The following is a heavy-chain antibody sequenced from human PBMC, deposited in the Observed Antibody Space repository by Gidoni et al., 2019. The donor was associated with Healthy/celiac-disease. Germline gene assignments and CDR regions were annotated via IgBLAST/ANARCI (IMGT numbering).Heavy chain of an antibody. D-gene: IGHD1-26*01. CDR3: ARDVPSGRSPHFDY. Sequence: EVQLVESGGGLIQPGGSLRLSCAASGFTVSSNYMSWVRQAPGKGLEWVSVIYSGSYTYYADSVKGRFTISRDNSKNTLYLQMNSLRAEDTAVYYCARDVPSGRSPHFDYWGQGTLVTVSS. J-gene: IGHJ4*02. CDR2: IYSGSYT. V-gene: IGHV3-53*01. CDR1: GFTVSSNY.